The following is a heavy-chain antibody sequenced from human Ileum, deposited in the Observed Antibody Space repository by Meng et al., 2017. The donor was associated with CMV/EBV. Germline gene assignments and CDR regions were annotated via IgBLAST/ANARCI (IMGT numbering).Heavy chain of an antibody. CDR1: GYTFTGYY. V-gene: IGHV1-2*02. CDR3: ARELLGYCSSTSCYHDAFDI. J-gene: IGHJ3*02. Sequence: ASVKVSCKASGYTFTGYYIHWVRQAPGQGLEWLGWVNPNSGGTNYAQKFQGRVTMTRDTSISTAYMELSRLRSDDTAVYYCARELLGYCSSTSCYHDAFDIWGQGTMVTVSS. CDR2: VNPNSGGT. D-gene: IGHD2-2*01.